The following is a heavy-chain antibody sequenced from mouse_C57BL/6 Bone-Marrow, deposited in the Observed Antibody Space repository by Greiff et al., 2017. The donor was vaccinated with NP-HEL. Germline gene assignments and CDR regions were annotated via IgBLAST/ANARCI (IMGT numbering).Heavy chain of an antibody. J-gene: IGHJ3*01. Sequence: QVQLQQPGAELVKPGASVKLSCKASGYTFTSYWMHWVKQRPGHGLEWIGMIHPNSGSTNYNEKFKSKATLTVDKSSSTAYMQLSSLTSEDSAVYYCARSSYGSSWGFAYWGQGTLVTVSA. V-gene: IGHV1-64*01. D-gene: IGHD1-1*01. CDR2: IHPNSGST. CDR1: GYTFTSYW. CDR3: ARSSYGSSWGFAY.